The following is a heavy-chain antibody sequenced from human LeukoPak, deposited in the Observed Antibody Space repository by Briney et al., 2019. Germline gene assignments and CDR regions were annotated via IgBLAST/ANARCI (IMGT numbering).Heavy chain of an antibody. CDR1: GFTFSGYS. CDR3: AKIYSGSGSCFDY. Sequence: WGSLTLSCAVSGFTFSGYSMNWVRQAPGKGLEWVSAISGSGGSTYYADSVKGRFTISRDNSKNTVYLKMNSLRAEDTAVYYCAKIYSGSGSCFDYSGQGTLVTVSS. CDR2: ISGSGGST. J-gene: IGHJ4*02. D-gene: IGHD3-10*01. V-gene: IGHV3-23*01.